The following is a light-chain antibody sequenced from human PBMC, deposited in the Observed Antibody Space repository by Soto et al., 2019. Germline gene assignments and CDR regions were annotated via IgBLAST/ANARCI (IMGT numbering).Light chain of an antibody. CDR2: KAS. CDR3: QQHNQWPIT. J-gene: IGKJ5*01. V-gene: IGKV1-5*03. Sequence: DIQMTQSPSTLSGSVGDRVTITCRASQTISSWLAWYQQKPGKAPKLLIYKASTLKSGVPSRLSGSGSGTEFTLTINSLQSEDSAVYYCQQHNQWPITFGQGTRLEIK. CDR1: QTISSW.